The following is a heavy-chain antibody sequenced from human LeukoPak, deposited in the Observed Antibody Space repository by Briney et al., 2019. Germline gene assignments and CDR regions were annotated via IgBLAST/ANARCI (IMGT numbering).Heavy chain of an antibody. Sequence: GGSLRLSCAASGFTFSSYWMNWVRQAPGKGLEWVSAISGGGDSTYFADSVKGRFTISRDNSEDTLYLQMNSLRAEDTAVYHCAKDRARGGATDFDYWGQGTLVTVSS. CDR2: ISGGGDST. J-gene: IGHJ4*02. V-gene: IGHV3-23*01. CDR1: GFTFSSYW. CDR3: AKDRARGGATDFDY. D-gene: IGHD1-26*01.